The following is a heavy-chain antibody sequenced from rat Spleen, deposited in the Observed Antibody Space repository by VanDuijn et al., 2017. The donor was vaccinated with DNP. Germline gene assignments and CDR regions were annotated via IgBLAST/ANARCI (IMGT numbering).Heavy chain of an antibody. CDR2: MSYSGSA. Sequence: EVQLQESGPGLVKPAQSLSLTCSVTGYSITSNYWAWIRKFPGNKMEWMGYMSYSGSASYNPSLKSRLSITRDTSKTQFFLQLNSVTTEDTATYYCARGGAGIWFAYWGQGTLVTVSS. D-gene: IGHD4-2*01. CDR1: GYSITSNY. V-gene: IGHV3-1*01. J-gene: IGHJ3*01. CDR3: ARGGAGIWFAY.